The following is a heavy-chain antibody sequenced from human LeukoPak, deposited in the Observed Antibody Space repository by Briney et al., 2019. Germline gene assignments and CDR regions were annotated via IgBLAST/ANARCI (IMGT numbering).Heavy chain of an antibody. D-gene: IGHD6-13*01. CDR2: IDYSGST. CDR1: GGSISSYY. Sequence: PSETLSLTCTVSGGSISSYYWSWIRQPPGKGLEWIGYIDYSGSTTYNPSLKSRVTISVDTSKNQFSLKLSSVTAADTAVYYCARDAVAAAGTENAFDIWGQGTMVTVSS. V-gene: IGHV4-59*01. J-gene: IGHJ3*02. CDR3: ARDAVAAAGTENAFDI.